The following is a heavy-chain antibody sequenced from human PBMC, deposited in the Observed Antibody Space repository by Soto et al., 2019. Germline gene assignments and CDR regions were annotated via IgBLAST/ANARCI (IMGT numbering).Heavy chain of an antibody. V-gene: IGHV1-18*04. CDR3: ARVGDCSSTSCYTYWFDP. CDR1: GYTFTSYG. Sequence: ASVKVSCKASGYTFTSYGISWVRQAPGQGLEWMGWISAYNGNTNYAQKLQGRVTMTTDTSTSTAYMELRSLRSDDTAVYYCARVGDCSSTSCYTYWFDPWGQGTLVTVSS. D-gene: IGHD2-2*02. CDR2: ISAYNGNT. J-gene: IGHJ5*02.